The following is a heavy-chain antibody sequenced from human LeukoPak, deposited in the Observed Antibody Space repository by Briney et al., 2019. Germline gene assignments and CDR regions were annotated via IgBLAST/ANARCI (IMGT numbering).Heavy chain of an antibody. Sequence: GASVKVSCKASGYTFTSYGISWVRQAPRQGLEWMGWISAYNGNTNYAQKLQGRVTMTTDTSMSTAYMELRSLRSDDTAVYYCARDRRSMVRGVITPNFDYWGQGTLVTVSS. CDR3: ARDRRSMVRGVITPNFDY. CDR2: ISAYNGNT. CDR1: GYTFTSYG. D-gene: IGHD3-10*01. J-gene: IGHJ4*02. V-gene: IGHV1-18*01.